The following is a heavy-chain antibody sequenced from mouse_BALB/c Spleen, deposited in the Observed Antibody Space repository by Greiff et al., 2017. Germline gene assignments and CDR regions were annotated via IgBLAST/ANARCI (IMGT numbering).Heavy chain of an antibody. CDR1: GFTFSSFG. CDR3: ARSGHYDGYAMDY. Sequence: EVNVVESGGGLVQPGGSRKLSCAASGFTFSSFGMHWVRQAPEKGLEWVAYISSGSSTIYYADTVKGRFTISRDNPKNTLFLQMTSLRSEDTAMYYCARSGHYDGYAMDYWGQGTSVTVSS. D-gene: IGHD1-2*01. J-gene: IGHJ4*01. V-gene: IGHV5-17*02. CDR2: ISSGSSTI.